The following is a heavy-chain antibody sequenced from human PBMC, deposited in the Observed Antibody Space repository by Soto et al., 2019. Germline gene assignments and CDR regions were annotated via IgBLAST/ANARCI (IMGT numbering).Heavy chain of an antibody. J-gene: IGHJ6*02. CDR3: ARGHTYYYYYYGMDV. CDR2: INHSGST. CDR1: GGSFSGYY. Sequence: KPSETLSLTCAVYGGSFSGYYWSWIRQPPGKGLEWIGEINHSGSTNYNPSLKSRVTISVDTSKNQFSLKLSSVTAADTAVYYCARGHTYYYYYYGMDVWGQGTTVTVSS. V-gene: IGHV4-34*01.